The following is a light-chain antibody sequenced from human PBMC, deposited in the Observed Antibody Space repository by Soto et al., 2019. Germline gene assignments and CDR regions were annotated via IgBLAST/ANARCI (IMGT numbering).Light chain of an antibody. CDR3: QQFNSYLFT. Sequence: AIQLTQSPSSLSASVGDRVTITCRASQGISSALAWYQQKPGKAPKLLIYDASSLEIGVPSRFSGSGSGTDFTLTISSLQPEDFAPYYCQQFNSYLFTFGPGTKVDIK. V-gene: IGKV1-13*02. CDR2: DAS. CDR1: QGISSA. J-gene: IGKJ3*01.